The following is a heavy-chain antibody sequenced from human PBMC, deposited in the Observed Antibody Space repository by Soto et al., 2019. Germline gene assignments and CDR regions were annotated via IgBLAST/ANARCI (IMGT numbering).Heavy chain of an antibody. CDR1: GFTFSSYS. V-gene: IGHV3-21*01. CDR3: ASGAGIAAAGGYYYYYGMDV. Sequence: PGGSLRLSCAASGFTFSSYSMNWVRQAPGKGLEWVSSISSSSSYIYYADSVKGRFTISRDNAKNSLYLQMNSLRAEDTAVYYCASGAGIAAAGGYYYYYGMDVWGQGTTVTVSS. J-gene: IGHJ6*02. CDR2: ISSSSSYI. D-gene: IGHD6-13*01.